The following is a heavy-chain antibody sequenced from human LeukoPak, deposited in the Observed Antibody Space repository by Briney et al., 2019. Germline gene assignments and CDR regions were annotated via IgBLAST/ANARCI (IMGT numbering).Heavy chain of an antibody. Sequence: KPSETLSLTCTVSGGSISSSSYYWGWIRQPPGKGLEWIGSIYYSGSTYYNPSLKSRVTISVDTSKNQFSLKLSSVTAADTAVYYCARHGSCGGFFDYWVQGTLVTVSP. CDR3: ARHGSCGGFFDY. V-gene: IGHV4-39*01. CDR1: GGSISSSSYY. D-gene: IGHD3-10*01. J-gene: IGHJ4*02. CDR2: IYYSGST.